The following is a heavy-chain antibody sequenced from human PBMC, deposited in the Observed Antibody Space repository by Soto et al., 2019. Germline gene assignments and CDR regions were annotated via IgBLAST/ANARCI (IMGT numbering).Heavy chain of an antibody. J-gene: IGHJ4*02. CDR2: ISYDGSNK. CDR1: GFTFSSYG. CDR3: AKDPSGSYYNERSYFDY. Sequence: GGSLRLSCAASGFTFSSYGMHWVRQAPGKGLEWVAVISYDGSNKYYADSVKGRFTISRDNSKNTLYLQMNSLRAEDTAVYYCAKDPSGSYYNERSYFDYWGQGTLVTVSS. D-gene: IGHD1-26*01. V-gene: IGHV3-30*18.